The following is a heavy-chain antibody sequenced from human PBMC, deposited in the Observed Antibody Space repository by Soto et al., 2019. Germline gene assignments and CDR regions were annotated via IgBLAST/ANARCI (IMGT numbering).Heavy chain of an antibody. V-gene: IGHV3-23*01. D-gene: IGHD2-15*01. CDR1: VFTFFTYA. CDR2: ITDTGVST. CDR3: AKDTPVVMFLFDS. Sequence: WWSLRLSCTASVFTFFTYAMTWCRQAPGKGLEWVSSITDTGVSTYYADSVKGRFTISRDNSKNTLYLQMNSLRTDDSAVYYCAKDTPVVMFLFDSWGRGTLVTVSS. J-gene: IGHJ4*02.